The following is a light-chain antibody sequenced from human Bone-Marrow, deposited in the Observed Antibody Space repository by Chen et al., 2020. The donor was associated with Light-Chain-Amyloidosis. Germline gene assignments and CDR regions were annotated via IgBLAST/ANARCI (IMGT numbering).Light chain of an antibody. J-gene: IGLJ3*02. CDR1: RGSLANNY. Sequence: KFMLPQPHSGSESPGKTVTISCPRRRGSLANNYVQWYQQRPGSAPTTVIYEDDQRPSGVPDRFSGSIDRSSNSASLTISGLKTEDEADYYCQSYQGSSQGVFGGGTKLTVL. CDR2: EDD. V-gene: IGLV6-57*03. CDR3: QSYQGSSQGV.